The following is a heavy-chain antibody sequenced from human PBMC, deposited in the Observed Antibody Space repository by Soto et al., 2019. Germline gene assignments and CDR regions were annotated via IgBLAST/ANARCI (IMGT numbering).Heavy chain of an antibody. Sequence: PSETLSLTCTVSGGSISSSTYYWGWIRQPPGKGLEWIGNDYYGGSTYYNPSLKSRVTISVDTSKSPFSLKLSSATAADTAVYYCARAVVLTGYYYFDCWGPGILVT. D-gene: IGHD3-9*01. CDR2: DYYGGST. J-gene: IGHJ4*02. V-gene: IGHV4-39*01. CDR1: GGSISSSTYY. CDR3: ARAVVLTGYYYFDC.